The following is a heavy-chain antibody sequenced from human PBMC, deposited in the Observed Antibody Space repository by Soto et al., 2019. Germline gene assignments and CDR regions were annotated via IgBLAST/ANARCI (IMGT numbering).Heavy chain of an antibody. CDR2: ISSSSSYI. Sequence: GGSLRLSCAASGFTFSKNSMNWVRQAPGKGLEWVSSISSSSSYIYYADSVKGRFTISRDNAKNSLYLQMNSLRAEDTAVYYCARARRDIVVLPAATRNYQYYGMDVWGQGNTVTVSS. CDR1: GFTFSKNS. D-gene: IGHD2-2*01. V-gene: IGHV3-21*01. CDR3: ARARRDIVVLPAATRNYQYYGMDV. J-gene: IGHJ6*02.